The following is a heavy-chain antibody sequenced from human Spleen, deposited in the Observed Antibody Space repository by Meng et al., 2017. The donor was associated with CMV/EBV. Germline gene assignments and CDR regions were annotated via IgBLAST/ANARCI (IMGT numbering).Heavy chain of an antibody. J-gene: IGHJ5*02. Sequence: SGGTFSSYAIRWVRQAPGQGLEWMGGIIPIFGTANYAQKFQGRVTITTDESTSTAYMELSSLRSEDTAVYYCARVGSSSWYTGWFDPWGQGTLVTVSS. CDR2: IIPIFGTA. CDR3: ARVGSSSWYTGWFDP. CDR1: GGTFSSYA. V-gene: IGHV1-69*05. D-gene: IGHD6-13*01.